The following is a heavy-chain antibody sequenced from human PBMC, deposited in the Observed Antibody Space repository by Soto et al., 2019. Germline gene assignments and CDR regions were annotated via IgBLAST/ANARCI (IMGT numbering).Heavy chain of an antibody. CDR2: IKQDGGEK. V-gene: IGHV3-7*04. J-gene: IGHJ4*02. CDR1: GFTFSSYW. CDR3: AREIVVARGASYFDY. Sequence: GGSLRLSCVASGFTFSSYWMTWVRQAPGKGLEWVGNIKQDGGEKNYVDSVKGRFTISRDNAKNSVYLQMNSLRAEDTAVYYCAREIVVARGASYFDYWGPGTLVTVS. D-gene: IGHD2-2*01.